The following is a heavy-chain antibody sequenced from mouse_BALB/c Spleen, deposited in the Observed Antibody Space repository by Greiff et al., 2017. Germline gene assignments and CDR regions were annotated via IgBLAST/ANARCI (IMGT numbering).Heavy chain of an antibody. D-gene: IGHD2-1*01. V-gene: IGHV14-3*02. CDR1: GFNIKDTY. J-gene: IGHJ2*01. CDR3: ARGNYREYFDY. Sequence: EVQLQQSGAELVKPGASVKLSCTASGFNIKDTYMHWVKQRPEQGLEWIGRIDPANGNTKYDPKFQGKATITADTSSNTAYLQLSSLTSEDTAVYYCARGNYREYFDYWGQGTTLTVSS. CDR2: IDPANGNT.